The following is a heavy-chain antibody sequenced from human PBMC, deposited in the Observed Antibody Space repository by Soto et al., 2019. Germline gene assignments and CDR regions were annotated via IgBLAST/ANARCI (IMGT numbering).Heavy chain of an antibody. D-gene: IGHD3-22*01. CDR1: GGTFSSYA. V-gene: IGHV1-69*12. CDR3: ASHYDSSGYYYRGLDY. J-gene: IGHJ4*02. CDR2: IIPIVGTA. Sequence: QVQLVQSGAEVKKPGSSVKVSCKASGGTFSSYAISWVRQAPGQGLEWMGGIIPIVGTADYAQKCQGRVTITADESTTTAYMELSRLRSQDTAVYYCASHYDSSGYYYRGLDYWGQGTLVTVSS.